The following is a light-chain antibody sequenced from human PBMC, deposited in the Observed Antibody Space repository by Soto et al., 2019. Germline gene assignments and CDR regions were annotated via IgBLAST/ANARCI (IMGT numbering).Light chain of an antibody. Sequence: IVMTQSPDSLAVSLGERATINCKSSQSVLYSSNNENYLAWYQQRPGHPPKLLIYWASTRESGVPDRFSGSGSGTDFTLTISSLQAEDVAVYYCQQYYNSPWTFGQGTKVEIK. V-gene: IGKV4-1*01. CDR2: WAS. J-gene: IGKJ1*01. CDR3: QQYYNSPWT. CDR1: QSVLYSSNNENY.